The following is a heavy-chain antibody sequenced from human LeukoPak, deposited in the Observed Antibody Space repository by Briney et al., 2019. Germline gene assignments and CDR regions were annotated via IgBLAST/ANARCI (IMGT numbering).Heavy chain of an antibody. J-gene: IGHJ4*02. CDR1: GGSISSSSYY. Sequence: PSETLSLTCTVSGGSISSSSYYWGWIRQPPGKGLEWIGSIYYSGSTYYNPSLKSRVTISVDTSKNQFSLKLSSVTAADTAVYYCARVKQWLDFDYWGQGTLVTVSS. V-gene: IGHV4-39*07. CDR2: IYYSGST. D-gene: IGHD6-19*01. CDR3: ARVKQWLDFDY.